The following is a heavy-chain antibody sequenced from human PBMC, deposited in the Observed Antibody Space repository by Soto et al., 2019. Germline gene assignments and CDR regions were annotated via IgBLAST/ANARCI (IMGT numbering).Heavy chain of an antibody. J-gene: IGHJ4*02. V-gene: IGHV3-30-3*01. CDR2: ISYDGSNK. CDR1: GFTFSSYA. Sequence: QVQLVESGGGVVQPGRSMRLSCAASGFTFSSYAMHWVRQAPGKGLEWVAVISYDGSNKYYADSVKGRFTISRDNSKNTLYLQMHSLSAEDRDVSYCARDRDDIVATITGDYFDYLGQGTLVTVSS. D-gene: IGHD5-12*01. CDR3: ARDRDDIVATITGDYFDY.